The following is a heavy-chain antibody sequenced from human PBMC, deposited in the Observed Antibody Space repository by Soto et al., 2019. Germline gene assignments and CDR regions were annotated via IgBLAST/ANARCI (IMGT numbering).Heavy chain of an antibody. D-gene: IGHD3-3*02. Sequence: QDQLVQSGAEVKKPGSSVKVSCKAFGGPFSSHTFSWVRQAPGQGLEWMGRIIPALGTTTYAQKFQGRVTITADESVTTVYMELNSLRTEDTAVYYCARDKDRQQLGGNYYYGIDVWGQGTTVTVSS. CDR2: IIPALGTT. J-gene: IGHJ6*02. V-gene: IGHV1-69*08. CDR3: ARDKDRQQLGGNYYYGIDV. CDR1: GGPFSSHT.